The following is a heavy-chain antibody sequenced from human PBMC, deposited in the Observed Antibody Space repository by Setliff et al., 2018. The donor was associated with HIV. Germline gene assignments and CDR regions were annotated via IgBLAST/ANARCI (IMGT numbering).Heavy chain of an antibody. CDR1: GYSFTDYY. V-gene: IGHV1-2*04. J-gene: IGHJ3*02. CDR2: INPKSDGT. CDR3: ASDYYDSSGYPQGAFDI. D-gene: IGHD3-22*01. Sequence: GASVKVSCKASGYSFTDYYIHWVRQAPGQGLEWMGWINPKSDGTNYAQKFQGWITMTRDTSISTAYMELSRLRSDDTAVYYCASDYYDSSGYPQGAFDIWGQGTMVTVSS.